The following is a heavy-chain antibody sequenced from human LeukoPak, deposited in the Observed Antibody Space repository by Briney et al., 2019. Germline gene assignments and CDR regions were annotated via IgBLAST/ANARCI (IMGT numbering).Heavy chain of an antibody. J-gene: IGHJ5*02. Sequence: GGSLRLSCAASGFTFSDYYMSWIRQAPGKGLEWVSYISSSGSTIYYADSVKGRFTISRDNAKNSLYLQMNSLRAEDTAVYYCAREAGYSSSWYNYSWFDPWGQGTLVTVSS. CDR2: ISSSGSTI. CDR1: GFTFSDYY. V-gene: IGHV3-11*01. CDR3: AREAGYSSSWYNYSWFDP. D-gene: IGHD6-13*01.